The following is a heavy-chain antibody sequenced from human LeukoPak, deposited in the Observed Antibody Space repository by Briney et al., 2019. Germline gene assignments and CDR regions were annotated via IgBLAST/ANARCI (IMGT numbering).Heavy chain of an antibody. CDR2: ISWNSGSI. CDR3: AKDDSSGYYTNFDY. CDR1: GLTFDDYA. D-gene: IGHD3-22*01. Sequence: GGSLRLSCAASGLTFDDYAMHWVRQAPGKGLEWVSGISWNSGSIGYADSVKGRFTISRDNAKNSLYLQMNSLRAEDTALYYCAKDDSSGYYTNFDYWGQGTLVTVSS. V-gene: IGHV3-9*01. J-gene: IGHJ4*02.